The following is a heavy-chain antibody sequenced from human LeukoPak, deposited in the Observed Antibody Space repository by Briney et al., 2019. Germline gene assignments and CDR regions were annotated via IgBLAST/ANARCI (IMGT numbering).Heavy chain of an antibody. CDR1: GGSISSYY. D-gene: IGHD2/OR15-2a*01. V-gene: IGHV4-59*08. CDR2: IYYSGST. Sequence: SGTLFLTCTVSGGSISSYYWSRIRQPPGKGLEWIGYIYYSGSTNYNPSLKSRVTISVDTSKNQFSLKLSSVTAADTAVYYCARHSTTWTPFDYWGQGTLVTVAS. J-gene: IGHJ4*02. CDR3: ARHSTTWTPFDY.